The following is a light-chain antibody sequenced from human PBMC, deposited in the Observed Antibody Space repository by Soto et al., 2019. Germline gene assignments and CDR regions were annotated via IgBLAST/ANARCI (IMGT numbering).Light chain of an antibody. CDR1: QSVSSNF. V-gene: IGKV3-20*01. CDR3: QQYGSSVR. CDR2: GAS. J-gene: IGKJ2*03. Sequence: EKVLTQSPGTLSLSPGEEATLSCRASQSVSSNFLAWYQHKPGQAPRLLIFGASRRATGIPDRFSGSGSGTDFTLTISRLEPEDFAVYYCQQYGSSVRFGQGTKLEI.